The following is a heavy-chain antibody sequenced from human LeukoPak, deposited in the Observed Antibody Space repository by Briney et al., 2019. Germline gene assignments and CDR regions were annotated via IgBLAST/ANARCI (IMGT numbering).Heavy chain of an antibody. CDR3: ARGSSWYQTNFDY. CDR2: IYYSGST. J-gene: IGHJ4*02. D-gene: IGHD6-13*01. CDR1: GGSISTYY. Sequence: PSETLSLTCTVSGGSISTYYWSWIRQPPGKGLEWIGYIYYSGSTNYSPSLKSRVTISVDTSKNQFSLKLSSVTAADTAVFYCARGSSWYQTNFDYWGQGTLVTVSS. V-gene: IGHV4-59*12.